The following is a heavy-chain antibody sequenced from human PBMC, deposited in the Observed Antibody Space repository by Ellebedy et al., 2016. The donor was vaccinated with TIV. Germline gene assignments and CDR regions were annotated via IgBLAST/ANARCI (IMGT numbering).Heavy chain of an antibody. D-gene: IGHD2-2*02. CDR1: GYSFTSYG. CDR2: ISAYNGNT. CDR3: ARDRYIKRIAWFDP. V-gene: IGHV1-18*01. Sequence: AASVKVSCKASGYSFTSYGISWVRQAPGQGLEWMGWISAYNGNTNYIEKLQGRVTMTTDTSTCTAYMELRSLRSDDTAVYYCARDRYIKRIAWFDPWGQGTLVTVSS. J-gene: IGHJ5*02.